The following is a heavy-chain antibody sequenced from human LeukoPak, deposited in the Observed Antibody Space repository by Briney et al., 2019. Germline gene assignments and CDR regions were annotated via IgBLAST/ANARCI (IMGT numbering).Heavy chain of an antibody. CDR3: TRSEYTYYYDGSGYLIDY. V-gene: IGHV3-49*04. CDR2: IRSKTYGGTT. CDR1: EFTFNTYG. D-gene: IGHD3-22*01. Sequence: PGGSLRLSCAASEFTFNTYGMNWVRQAPGKGLEWLGFIRSKTYGGTTELAASVEGRFTISRDDSKSIAYLQMNSLKTEDTAVYYCTRSEYTYYYDGSGYLIDYWGQGTLVTVSS. J-gene: IGHJ4*02.